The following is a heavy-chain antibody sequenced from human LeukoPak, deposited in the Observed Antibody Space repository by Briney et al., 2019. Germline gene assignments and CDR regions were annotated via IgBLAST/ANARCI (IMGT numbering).Heavy chain of an antibody. CDR2: INPNSGGT. J-gene: IGHJ4*02. Sequence: GASVKVSCKASGYTFTGYYMHWVRQAPGQGLEWMGWINPNSGGTNYAQKFQGWVTMTRDTSISTAYMELSRLRSDDTAVYYCARDGYGSGSYPDYWGQGTLVTVS. V-gene: IGHV1-2*04. D-gene: IGHD3-10*01. CDR3: ARDGYGSGSYPDY. CDR1: GYTFTGYY.